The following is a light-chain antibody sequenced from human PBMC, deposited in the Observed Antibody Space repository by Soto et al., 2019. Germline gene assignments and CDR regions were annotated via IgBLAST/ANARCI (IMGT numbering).Light chain of an antibody. CDR2: AAS. Sequence: DIQMTHSPSSLSASVGDRVTITCRASQGISNCLAWYQQKPGKVPKLLISAASTLQSGVPSRFSGSGSVTDFTLTITSLQTEDVATDYCQTYSSVITFGQGTRLEIK. CDR3: QTYSSVIT. V-gene: IGKV1-27*01. CDR1: QGISNC. J-gene: IGKJ5*01.